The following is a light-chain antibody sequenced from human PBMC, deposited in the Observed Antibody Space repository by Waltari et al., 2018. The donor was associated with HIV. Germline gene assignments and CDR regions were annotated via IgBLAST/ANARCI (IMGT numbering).Light chain of an antibody. V-gene: IGLV3-1*01. CDR1: KLGDKY. J-gene: IGLJ2*01. CDR3: QAWDSSTVV. Sequence: SYELTQPASVSVSPGQTASITCSGDKLGDKYVSWYQQKPGQSPVVVIYQDKKRPSGIPERFSGANAGNTATLTISGTQALDDADYYCQAWDSSTVVFGGGTKVTVL. CDR2: QDK.